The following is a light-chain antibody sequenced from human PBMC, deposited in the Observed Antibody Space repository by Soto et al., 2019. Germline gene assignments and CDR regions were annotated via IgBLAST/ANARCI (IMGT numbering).Light chain of an antibody. CDR3: QQYNSYPWT. V-gene: IGKV1-5*01. J-gene: IGKJ1*01. CDR2: DAS. CDR1: QSISSW. Sequence: DIPMPQSPSTLSASVGDRITITCRASQSISSWLAWYQQKPGKAPQLLIYDASSLESGVPSRFSGSGSGTEFTLTISSLQPDDFATYYCQQYNSYPWTFGQGTKVEIK.